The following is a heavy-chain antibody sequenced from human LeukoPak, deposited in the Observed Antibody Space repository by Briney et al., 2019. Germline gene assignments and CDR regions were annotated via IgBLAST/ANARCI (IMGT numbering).Heavy chain of an antibody. D-gene: IGHD6-13*01. Sequence: GGSLRLSCAASGFTFSSYGMHWVRQAPGKGLEWVAFIRYDGSNKYYADSVKGRFTIPSDNSKNTLYLQMNSLRAEDTAVYYCAKGRPGSSWSYYFDYWGQGTLVTVSS. CDR3: AKGRPGSSWSYYFDY. J-gene: IGHJ4*02. V-gene: IGHV3-30*02. CDR2: IRYDGSNK. CDR1: GFTFSSYG.